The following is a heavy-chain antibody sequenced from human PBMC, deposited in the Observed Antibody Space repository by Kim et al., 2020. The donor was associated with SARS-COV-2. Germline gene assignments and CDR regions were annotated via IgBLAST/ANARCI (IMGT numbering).Heavy chain of an antibody. D-gene: IGHD6-19*01. CDR1: GFTFSSYA. Sequence: GGSLRISCAASGFTFSSYAMSWVRQAPGKGLEWLSTISSSGGSTYDTDSVKGRFTISRDNSKNTLYLQMSSLRAEDTAVYYCAKDPRVAGTGGYYFDYWGQGTLVTVSS. V-gene: IGHV3-23*01. CDR2: ISSSGGST. CDR3: AKDPRVAGTGGYYFDY. J-gene: IGHJ4*02.